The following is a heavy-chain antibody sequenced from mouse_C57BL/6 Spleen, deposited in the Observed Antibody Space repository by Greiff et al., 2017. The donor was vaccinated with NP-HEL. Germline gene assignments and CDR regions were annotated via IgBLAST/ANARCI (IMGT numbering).Heavy chain of an antibody. CDR2: ISSGGSYT. V-gene: IGHV5-6*02. D-gene: IGHD2-2*01. CDR1: GFTFSSYG. CDR3: ARQAMVTTGNYFDY. Sequence: DVKLVESGGDLVKPGGSLKLSCAASGFTFSSYGMSWVRQTPDKRLEWVATISSGGSYTYYPDSVKGRFTISRDNAKNTLYLQMSSLKSEDTAMYYCARQAMVTTGNYFDYWGQGTTLTVSS. J-gene: IGHJ2*01.